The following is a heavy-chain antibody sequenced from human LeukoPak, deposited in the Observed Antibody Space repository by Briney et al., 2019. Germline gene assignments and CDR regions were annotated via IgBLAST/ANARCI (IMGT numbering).Heavy chain of an antibody. Sequence: SETLSLTCAVYGGSFSGYYWSWIRQPPGKGLEGIGEINHSGSTNYNPSLKSRVTISVDTSKNQFSLKLSSVTAADTAVYYCATFPGVGATTVDYWGQGTLVTVSS. CDR2: INHSGST. V-gene: IGHV4-34*01. CDR1: GGSFSGYY. J-gene: IGHJ4*02. CDR3: ATFPGVGATTVDY. D-gene: IGHD1-26*01.